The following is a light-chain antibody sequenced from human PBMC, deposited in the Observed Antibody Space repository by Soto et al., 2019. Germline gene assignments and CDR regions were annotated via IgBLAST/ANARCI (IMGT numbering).Light chain of an antibody. J-gene: IGLJ2*01. CDR3: SSFTAANSVT. Sequence: QSALTQPASVSGSPGQSIIISCSGSITDIGTYHYVSWYQQHPGKAPRLLISEVSNRPSGVSNRFSGSKSGNTASLTISGLQVEDEADYFCSSFTAANSVTFGGGTKLTVL. V-gene: IGLV2-14*01. CDR1: ITDIGTYHY. CDR2: EVS.